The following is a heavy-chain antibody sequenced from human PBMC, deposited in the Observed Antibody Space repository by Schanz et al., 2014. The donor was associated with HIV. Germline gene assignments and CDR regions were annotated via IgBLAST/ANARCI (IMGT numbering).Heavy chain of an antibody. CDR1: GFTFSSSG. Sequence: QVQLVESGGGMVQPGRSLRLSCTASGFTFSSSGMHWVRQAPGKGLEWVAAMWYDESHKGYADSVKGRFTISRDNSKNTLYLEMNSLRPEDTAVYYCARVANWDYYGMDVWGRGTTVIVSS. D-gene: IGHD3-16*01. J-gene: IGHJ6*02. CDR3: ARVANWDYYGMDV. V-gene: IGHV3-33*01. CDR2: MWYDESHK.